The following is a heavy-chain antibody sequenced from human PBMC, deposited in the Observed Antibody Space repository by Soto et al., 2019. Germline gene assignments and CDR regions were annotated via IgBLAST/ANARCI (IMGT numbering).Heavy chain of an antibody. V-gene: IGHV1-18*01. J-gene: IGHJ5*02. Sequence: QVQLVQSAAEVKKPGASVKVSCKASGYTLTNYAISWVRQAPGQGPEWMGWINTYNGNSNYAQKFQGRVTMTTDTSTNTAYMELRRLTSDDTAGYYCARDCTGGSCFCISWGQGTLVTVSS. CDR2: INTYNGNS. CDR1: GYTLTNYA. D-gene: IGHD2-15*01. CDR3: ARDCTGGSCFCIS.